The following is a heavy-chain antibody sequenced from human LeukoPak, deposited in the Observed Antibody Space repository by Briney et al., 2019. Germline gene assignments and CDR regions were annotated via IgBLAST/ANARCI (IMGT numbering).Heavy chain of an antibody. J-gene: IGHJ3*02. V-gene: IGHV3-74*01. D-gene: IGHD1-14*01. CDR1: GFTFSNYW. CDR2: INTDGSRI. CDR3: ARGGNTEPDAFDI. Sequence: PGGSLRLSCAASGFTFSNYWMHWVRQAPGKGLVWVSRINTDGSRITYADSVKGRFTISRDNSKNTLYLQMNSQRAEDTAVYYCARGGNTEPDAFDIWGQGTMVTVSS.